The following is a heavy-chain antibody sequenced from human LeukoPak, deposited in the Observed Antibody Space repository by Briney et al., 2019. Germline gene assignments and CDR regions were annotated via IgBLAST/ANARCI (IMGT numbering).Heavy chain of an antibody. Sequence: PGGSLRLSCAASGFTFSSYGMHWVRQAPGKGMEWVAVIWYDGSNKYYADSVKGRFTISRDNSKNTLYLQMNSLRAEDTAVYYCARSNTGYSSGWREESYYFDYWGQGTLVTVSS. CDR3: ARSNTGYSSGWREESYYFDY. J-gene: IGHJ4*02. D-gene: IGHD6-19*01. CDR1: GFTFSSYG. V-gene: IGHV3-33*01. CDR2: IWYDGSNK.